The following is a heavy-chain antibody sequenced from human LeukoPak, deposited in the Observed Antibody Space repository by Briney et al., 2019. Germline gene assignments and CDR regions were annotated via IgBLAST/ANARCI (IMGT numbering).Heavy chain of an antibody. V-gene: IGHV3-15*01. CDR3: STGAF. D-gene: IGHD3-16*01. CDR2: IKSKTDGGTT. Sequence: GGSLRLSCAASEFTFSDDWMSWVRQAPGKGLEWVGRIKSKTDGGTTDYAAPVKGRFTISRDDSKNLLDLQMKSLETDDTGVYYCSTGAFWGQGALVTVSS. J-gene: IGHJ1*01. CDR1: EFTFSDDW.